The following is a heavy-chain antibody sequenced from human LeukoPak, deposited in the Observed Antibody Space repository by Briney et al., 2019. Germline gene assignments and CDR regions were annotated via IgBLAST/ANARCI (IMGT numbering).Heavy chain of an antibody. CDR2: IRSKAYGGTT. CDR3: TRDSAIVLMVYAIQNYYMDV. D-gene: IGHD2-8*01. J-gene: IGHJ6*03. Sequence: GRSLRLSCTASGFTFGDYAMSWVRQAPGKGLEWVGFIRSKAYGGTTEYAASVKGRFTISRDDSKSIAYLQMNSLKTEDTAVYYCTRDSAIVLMVYAIQNYYMDVWGKGTTVTVSS. V-gene: IGHV3-49*04. CDR1: GFTFGDYA.